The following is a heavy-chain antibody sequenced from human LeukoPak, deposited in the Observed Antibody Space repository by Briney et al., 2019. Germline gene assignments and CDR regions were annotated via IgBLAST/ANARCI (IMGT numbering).Heavy chain of an antibody. CDR3: ARRRNGGYDAFDI. Sequence: PSETLSLTCAVYGGSFSGYYWSWIRQPPGKGLEWIGEINHSGSTNYNPSLKSRVTISVDTSKNQFSLKLSSVTAADTAVYYCARRRNGGYDAFDIWGQGTMVTVSS. CDR1: GGSFSGYY. CDR2: INHSGST. V-gene: IGHV4-34*01. D-gene: IGHD4-23*01. J-gene: IGHJ3*02.